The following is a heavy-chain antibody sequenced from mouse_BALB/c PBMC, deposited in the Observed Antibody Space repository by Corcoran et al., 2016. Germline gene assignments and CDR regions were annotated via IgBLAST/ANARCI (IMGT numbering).Heavy chain of an antibody. J-gene: IGHJ2*01. CDR1: GYAFTNYL. D-gene: IGHD1-1*02. Sequence: QVQLQQSGAELVRPGTSMKVSCKASGYAFTNYLIEWVKQRPGQGLEWIGVINPGSGGTNYNEKFKGKATLTADKSSSTAYMQLSSLTSDDSAVYFCARRNGPYYFDYWGQGTTLTVSS. CDR2: INPGSGGT. CDR3: ARRNGPYYFDY. V-gene: IGHV1-54*01.